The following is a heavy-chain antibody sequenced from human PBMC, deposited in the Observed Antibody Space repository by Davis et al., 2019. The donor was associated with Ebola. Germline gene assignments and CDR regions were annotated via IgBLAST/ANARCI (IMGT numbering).Heavy chain of an antibody. CDR2: IYYSGST. D-gene: IGHD2-2*01. CDR3: ARNSTTSGWFDP. J-gene: IGHJ5*02. Sequence: PSETLSLTCTVSGGSISSSSYYWGWIRQPPGKGLEWIGSIYYSGSTYYNPSLKSRLTMSIDTSSNQFYLELTSVTAADTAVYYCARNSTTSGWFDPWGQGTQVTVSS. CDR1: GGSISSSSYY. V-gene: IGHV4-39*01.